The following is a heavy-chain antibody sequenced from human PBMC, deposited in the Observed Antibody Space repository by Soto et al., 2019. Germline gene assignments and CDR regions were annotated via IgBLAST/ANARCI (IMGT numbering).Heavy chain of an antibody. Sequence: EVHVVETGGGLIQPGGSLRLSCAASGFLVSNTYMTWVRQAPGKGLEWLSVIYAGGSTYYADSVTGRFTISRDNSKNTVYLQMNRLRVEDTAVYFCARGWWPAGDYYRGQGTLVTVSS. V-gene: IGHV3-53*02. CDR3: ARGWWPAGDYY. J-gene: IGHJ4*02. CDR1: GFLVSNTY. CDR2: IYAGGST. D-gene: IGHD2-21*01.